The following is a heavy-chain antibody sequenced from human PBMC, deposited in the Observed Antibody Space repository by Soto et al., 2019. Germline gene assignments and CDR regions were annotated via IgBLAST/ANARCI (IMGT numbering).Heavy chain of an antibody. V-gene: IGHV4-30-4*01. J-gene: IGHJ4*02. CDR1: GDSISSPHYY. CDR3: AREPKQKYDSSPWNGGFDS. Sequence: QVHLQESGPGLVKPSQTLSLSCTVSGDSISSPHYYWTWIRQPPGKGLEWVGYIYYTGNNFYNPALKSRVAMSVDPSTNQFSLKLASVTDADTAVYFCAREPKQKYDSSPWNGGFDSWGPGTLVTVSS. CDR2: IYYTGNN. D-gene: IGHD3-22*01.